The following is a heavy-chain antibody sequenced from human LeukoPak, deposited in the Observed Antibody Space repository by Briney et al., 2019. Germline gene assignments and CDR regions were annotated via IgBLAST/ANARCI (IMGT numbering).Heavy chain of an antibody. CDR2: ISGSGGST. Sequence: PGASLRLSCAASGFTFSSYAMSWVRQAPGKGLEWVSAISGSGGSTYYADSVKGRFTISRDNSKNTLYLQMNSLGAEDTAVYYCAKDGGYTPYYFDYWGQGTLVTVSS. D-gene: IGHD5-18*01. CDR3: AKDGGYTPYYFDY. V-gene: IGHV3-23*01. J-gene: IGHJ4*02. CDR1: GFTFSSYA.